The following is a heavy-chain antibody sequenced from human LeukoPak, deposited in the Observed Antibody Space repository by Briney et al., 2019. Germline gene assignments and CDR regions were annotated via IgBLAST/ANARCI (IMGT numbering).Heavy chain of an antibody. CDR3: ARGLPSSTRTYNWFDP. CDR2: IQYYGGIE. CDR1: GFTFSTDG. V-gene: IGHV3-30*02. Sequence: PGGSLRLGCAASGFTFSTDGIHWVRQAPAKVLELVAFIQYYGGIEYNGDYVKGRFTISRDNYKNTLYLQMNSLRPEDTAVYYCARGLPSSTRTYNWFDPWGPGTLVTVSS. J-gene: IGHJ5*02. D-gene: IGHD2-2*01.